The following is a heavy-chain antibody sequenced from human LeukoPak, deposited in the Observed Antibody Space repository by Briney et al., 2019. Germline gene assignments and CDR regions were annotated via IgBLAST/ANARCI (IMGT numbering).Heavy chain of an antibody. CDR3: ARDGAAKDYFDY. CDR1: RFYFSTYD. V-gene: IGHV3-48*03. Sequence: GGSLRLSCTASRFYFSTYDMNWVRQVPGKGLEWISYIDSSANTTYYAGSVQGRFTISRDNAKNSLYLQMNSLRAEDTAVYFCARDGAAKDYFDYWGQGALVTVSS. D-gene: IGHD6-13*01. CDR2: IDSSANTT. J-gene: IGHJ4*02.